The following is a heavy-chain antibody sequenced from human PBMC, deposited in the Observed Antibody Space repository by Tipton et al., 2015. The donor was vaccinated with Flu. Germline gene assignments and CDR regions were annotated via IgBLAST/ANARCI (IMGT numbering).Heavy chain of an antibody. CDR3: TKLDFNVEY. D-gene: IGHD3-3*01. Sequence: QLVQSGGGLVKSGGSLRLSCAASGFTFSNYGMTWVRQAPGKGLEWVSAIGGSGDTIYYADSVKGRFTISRDNSKNTLYLQMNRPRAEDTAVYYCTKLDFNVEYWGQGTLVTVSS. V-gene: IGHV3-23*04. CDR1: GFTFSNYG. CDR2: IGGSGDTI. J-gene: IGHJ4*02.